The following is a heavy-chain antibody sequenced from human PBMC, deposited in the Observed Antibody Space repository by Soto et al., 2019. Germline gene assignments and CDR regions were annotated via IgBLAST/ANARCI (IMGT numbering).Heavy chain of an antibody. J-gene: IGHJ5*02. D-gene: IGHD6-6*01. CDR1: GGTFSSYA. V-gene: IGHV1-69*04. CDR3: AREYSSSSGWFDP. Sequence: SVKVSCKASGGTFSSYAISWVRQAPGQGLEWMGRIIPILGIANYAQKFQGRVTITADKSTSTAYMELSSLRSEDTAVYYCAREYSSSSGWFDPWGQGTLVTVSS. CDR2: IIPILGIA.